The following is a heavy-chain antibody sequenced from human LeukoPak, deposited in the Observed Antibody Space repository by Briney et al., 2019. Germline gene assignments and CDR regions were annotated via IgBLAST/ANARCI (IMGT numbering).Heavy chain of an antibody. D-gene: IGHD2-15*01. J-gene: IGHJ6*03. CDR1: GGSISSYY. V-gene: IGHV4-4*07. CDR2: IYTSGSA. Sequence: SETLSLTCTVSGGSISSYYWSWIRQPAGKGLEWIGRIYTSGSANYNPSLKSRVTMSVDTSKNQFSLKLSSVTAADTAVYYCARVEVVAATRALYYYMDVWGKGTTVTVSS. CDR3: ARVEVVAATRALYYYMDV.